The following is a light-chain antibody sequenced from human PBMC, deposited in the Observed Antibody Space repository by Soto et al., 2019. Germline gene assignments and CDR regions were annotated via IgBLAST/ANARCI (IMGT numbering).Light chain of an antibody. V-gene: IGKV3-20*01. Sequence: IVLTQSPGTLSLSPGERATVSCRASETIGRAYFAWYQHRPGRTPRLVLSSTSNRAAGIPDRFGGSGSGADFTLTISGVEPEDFAVYYCHQDATSPFTFGHRTKLEI. CDR2: STS. CDR3: HQDATSPFT. CDR1: ETIGRAY. J-gene: IGKJ2*01.